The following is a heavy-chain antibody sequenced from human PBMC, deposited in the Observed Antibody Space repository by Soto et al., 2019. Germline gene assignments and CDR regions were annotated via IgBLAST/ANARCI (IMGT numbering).Heavy chain of an antibody. CDR3: ASHIGPLIVVVPAATYNWFDP. Sequence: QVKLVQSGAEVKKPGASVKVSCKASGYTFTSYGISWVRQAPGQGLEWMGWISAYNGNTNYAQKLQGRVTRTTDTSTSTDYMELRSLRSDDTDVYYCASHIGPLIVVVPAATYNWFDPWGQGTLVTVSS. V-gene: IGHV1-18*01. J-gene: IGHJ5*02. CDR1: GYTFTSYG. CDR2: ISAYNGNT. D-gene: IGHD2-2*01.